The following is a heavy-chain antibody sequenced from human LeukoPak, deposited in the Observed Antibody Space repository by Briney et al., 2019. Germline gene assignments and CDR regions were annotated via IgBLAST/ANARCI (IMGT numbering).Heavy chain of an antibody. CDR3: AKGASGWTSENKHIGQ. CDR1: GFTFNNYV. V-gene: IGHV3-23*01. J-gene: IGHJ4*02. CDR2: IRGSGTTT. Sequence: GGSLRLSCVASGFTFNNYVMTWVRQAPGKGLEWVSIIRGSGTTTYHADSVKDRFTISRDNSKNTLYLEMNSLRVEDSAVYYCAKGASGWTSENKHIGQWGQGTLVTVSS. D-gene: IGHD6-19*01.